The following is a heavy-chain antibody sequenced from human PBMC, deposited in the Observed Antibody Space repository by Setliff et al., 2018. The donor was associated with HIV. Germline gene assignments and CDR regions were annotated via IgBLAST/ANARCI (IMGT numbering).Heavy chain of an antibody. J-gene: IGHJ3*02. V-gene: IGHV1-2*04. Sequence: VASVKVSCKASGYTFTAYYIHWVRQAPGQGLEWMGWINPYSGGTNYAQNFQGWVTMTRDTSITTAYMELSRLTSGDTALYFCVREVRAAYKGPLWFGQSDPRPDTFDIWGQGTMVTVSS. CDR2: INPYSGGT. CDR1: GYTFTAYY. CDR3: VREVRAAYKGPLWFGQSDPRPDTFDI. D-gene: IGHD3-10*01.